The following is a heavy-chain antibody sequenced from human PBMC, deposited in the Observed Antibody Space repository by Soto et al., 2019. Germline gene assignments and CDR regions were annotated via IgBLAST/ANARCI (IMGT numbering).Heavy chain of an antibody. V-gene: IGHV3-23*01. CDR3: TKGLRYFDY. CDR2: ISDSGANA. CDR1: GFTSSIYA. Sequence: GGSLRLSCAASGFTSSIYAMSWVRQDPGKGLEWVSGISDSGANAYYADSVKGRFTISRDNSKNTVYLQMKSLRDDDKALYYYTKGLRYFDYWGQGAQVTVSS. J-gene: IGHJ4*02.